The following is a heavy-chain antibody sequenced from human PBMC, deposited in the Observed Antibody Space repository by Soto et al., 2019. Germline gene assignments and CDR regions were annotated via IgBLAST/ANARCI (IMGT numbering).Heavy chain of an antibody. J-gene: IGHJ2*01. Sequence: QVQLQQWGAGLWKPSETLSLTCAVYGGSFSDYYWTWIRQPPGKGLEWIGEIYHTGSTNYNPSLKSRGTITVGTSKTQSSLKLSSVTAADTAVYYWARGLLPWFFDLWGPGTLVTVSS. CDR3: ARGLLPWFFDL. CDR1: GGSFSDYY. CDR2: IYHTGST. V-gene: IGHV4-34*01.